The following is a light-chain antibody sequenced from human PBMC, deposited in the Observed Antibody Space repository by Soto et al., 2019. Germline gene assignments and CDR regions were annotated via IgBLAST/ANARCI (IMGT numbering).Light chain of an antibody. CDR1: SSNIGSNT. V-gene: IGLV1-44*01. CDR2: SND. J-gene: IGLJ2*01. Sequence: QSVLTQSPSASGSSGQTVSISCSGSSSNIGSNTVNWYQLVPGTAPKLLIYSNDQRRSAVPGRFSGSKSGTSASLTISRLQSEDEADYYCATWDHSLNNVIFGGGTKLTVL. CDR3: ATWDHSLNNVI.